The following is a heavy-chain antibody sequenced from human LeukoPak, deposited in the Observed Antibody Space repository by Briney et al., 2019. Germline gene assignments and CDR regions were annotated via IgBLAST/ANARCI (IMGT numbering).Heavy chain of an antibody. V-gene: IGHV3-7*01. D-gene: IGHD4-11*01. CDR1: GFIFSSYW. J-gene: IGHJ4*02. CDR2: IKQGGSEK. CDR3: AGDAYRDRYFDY. Sequence: GGSLRLSCAASGFIFSSYWMSWVRQAPGKGLEWVANIKQGGSEKYYVDSVKGRFTISRDSAKNSLYLQMNSLRAEDTAVYYCAGDAYRDRYFDYWGQGTLVTVSS.